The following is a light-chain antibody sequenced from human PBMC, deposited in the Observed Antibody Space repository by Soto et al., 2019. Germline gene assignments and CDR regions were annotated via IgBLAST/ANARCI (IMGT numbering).Light chain of an antibody. CDR3: QQYGSSRRVT. J-gene: IGKJ2*01. V-gene: IGKV3-20*01. Sequence: EIVVTQSPGTLSLSPGERATLSCRASQSVSSSYLAWYQQKPGQAPRLLIYGASSRATGIPDRFSGSGSGTDCTLTISRLEPEDFAVYYCQQYGSSRRVTFGQGTKLEIK. CDR2: GAS. CDR1: QSVSSSY.